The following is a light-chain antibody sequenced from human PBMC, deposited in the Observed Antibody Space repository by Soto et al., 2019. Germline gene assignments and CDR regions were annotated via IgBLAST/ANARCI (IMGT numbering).Light chain of an antibody. CDR2: SAS. Sequence: DIQMTQTPSTLSASVGDRVTISCRASQSISDWLAWYQQKPGKAPRLLIYSASSLQSGVPPRFGASGSGTSFTLTISSLQPEDSATYYCLQDYNLWTFGQGTKVEI. V-gene: IGKV1-5*01. J-gene: IGKJ1*01. CDR3: LQDYNLWT. CDR1: QSISDW.